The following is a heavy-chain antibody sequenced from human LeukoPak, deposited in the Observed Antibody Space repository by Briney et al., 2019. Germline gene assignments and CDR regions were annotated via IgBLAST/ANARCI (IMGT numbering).Heavy chain of an antibody. J-gene: IGHJ4*02. V-gene: IGHV3-66*02. CDR2: IYSGGST. D-gene: IGHD2-21*01. CDR1: GFTFSDYY. CDR3: ARAEVIAIFDL. Sequence: GGSLRLSCAASGFTFSDYYMSWIRQAPGKGLEWVSIIYSGGSTYYADSVKGRFTISRDNSKNTLYLQMNSLKFEDTAVYYCARAEVIAIFDLWGQGTPVTVSS.